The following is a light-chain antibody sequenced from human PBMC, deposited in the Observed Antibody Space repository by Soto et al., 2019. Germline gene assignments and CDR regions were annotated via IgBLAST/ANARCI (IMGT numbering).Light chain of an antibody. CDR2: GAS. V-gene: IGKV3-15*01. J-gene: IGKJ2*01. Sequence: EVVMTQSPATVSVSPGERATLSCRASQSVSSNLAWYQQKPGQAPRLLIYGASTRATGTPARFSGSGSGTEFTLTISSLQSEDFEVYYCQQYNSWPPYTFGQGTKLEIK. CDR3: QQYNSWPPYT. CDR1: QSVSSN.